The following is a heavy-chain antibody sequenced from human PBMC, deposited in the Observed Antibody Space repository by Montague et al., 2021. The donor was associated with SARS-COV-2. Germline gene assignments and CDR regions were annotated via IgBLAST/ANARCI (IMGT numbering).Heavy chain of an antibody. J-gene: IGHJ5*02. V-gene: IGHV2-5*02. CDR2: IYWDDDK. Sequence: PALVKPTQTLTLTCTFSGFSLGTSGVGVGWIRQPPGKALEWLALIYWDDDKRYSPSLKNRLTITKDTSKNQVVLTMTNMDPVDTATYYCAHRIGIAAVPNGFRFDPWGQGTLVTVSS. CDR1: GFSLGTSGVG. D-gene: IGHD6-13*01. CDR3: AHRIGIAAVPNGFRFDP.